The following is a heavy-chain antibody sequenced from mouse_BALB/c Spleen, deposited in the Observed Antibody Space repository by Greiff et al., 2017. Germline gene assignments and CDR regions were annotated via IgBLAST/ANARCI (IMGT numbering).Heavy chain of an antibody. CDR2: ILPGSGST. V-gene: IGHV1-9*01. J-gene: IGHJ3*01. CDR3: ARWRYGYTWFAY. Sequence: QVQLQQSGAELMKPGASVKISCKATGYTFSSYWIERVKQRPGHGLEWIGEILPGSGSTNYNEKFKGKATFTADTSSNTAYMQLSSLTSEDSAVYYCARWRYGYTWFAYWGQGTLVTVSA. D-gene: IGHD1-2*01. CDR1: GYTFSSYW.